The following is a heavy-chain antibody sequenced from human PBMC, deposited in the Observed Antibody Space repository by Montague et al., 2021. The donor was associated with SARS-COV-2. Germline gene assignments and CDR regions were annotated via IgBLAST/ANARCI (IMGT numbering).Heavy chain of an antibody. J-gene: IGHJ3*02. CDR3: ARGSGWMGNAFDI. V-gene: IGHV4-59*01. Sequence: TLSLTCTVSGGPISSYYWSWIRQPPGKGLEWIGYIYYSGSTNYNPSLKSRVTISVDTSKNQFSLKLSSVTAADTAVYYCARGSGWMGNAFDIWGQGTMVTVSS. D-gene: IGHD6-19*01. CDR1: GGPISSYY. CDR2: IYYSGST.